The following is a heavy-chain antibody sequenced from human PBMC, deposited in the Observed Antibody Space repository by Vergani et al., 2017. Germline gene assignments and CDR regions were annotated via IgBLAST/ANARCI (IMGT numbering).Heavy chain of an antibody. CDR2: ISAYNGNT. V-gene: IGHV1-18*04. Sequence: QVQLVQSGAEVKKPGSSVKVSCKASGYTFTSYGISWVRQAPGQGLEWMGWISAYNGNTNYAQKLQGRVTMTTDTSTSTAYMELSSLRSEDTAVYYCARAPTLEVTTGYGMDVWGQGTTVTVSS. D-gene: IGHD4-11*01. J-gene: IGHJ6*02. CDR3: ARAPTLEVTTGYGMDV. CDR1: GYTFTSYG.